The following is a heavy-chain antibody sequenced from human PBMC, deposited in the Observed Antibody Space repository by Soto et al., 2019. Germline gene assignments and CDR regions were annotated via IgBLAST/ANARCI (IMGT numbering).Heavy chain of an antibody. V-gene: IGHV4-30-4*01. Sequence: QVQLQESGPGLVKPSETLSLTCTVSGGSISGGVHSWSWIRQPPGKGLEWIGHIFDSGSTYYNPSLKSRLTISVDTSKSPFSLGLSSVTAADTAVYYCAREIVPLTNGWYFDLWGRGTLVTVSS. CDR3: AREIVPLTNGWYFDL. CDR2: IFDSGST. CDR1: GGSISGGVHS. J-gene: IGHJ2*01. D-gene: IGHD2-8*01.